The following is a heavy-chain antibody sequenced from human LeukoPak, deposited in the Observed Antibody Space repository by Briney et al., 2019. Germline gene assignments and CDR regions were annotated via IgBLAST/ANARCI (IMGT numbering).Heavy chain of an antibody. D-gene: IGHD2-2*01. CDR3: AKDAPVNIVVVPAASS. Sequence: GGSLRLSCAASGFTFSSYAMSWVRQAPGKGLEWVSAISGSGGSTYYADSVKGRFTISRDNSKNTLYLQINSLRAEDTAVYYCAKDAPVNIVVVPAASSWGQGTLVTVSS. J-gene: IGHJ4*02. V-gene: IGHV3-23*01. CDR1: GFTFSSYA. CDR2: ISGSGGST.